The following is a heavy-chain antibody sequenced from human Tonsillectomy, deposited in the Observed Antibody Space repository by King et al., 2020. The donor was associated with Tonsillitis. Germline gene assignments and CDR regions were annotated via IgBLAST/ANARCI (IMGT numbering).Heavy chain of an antibody. V-gene: IGHV3-9*01. CDR1: GFTFHDYA. Sequence: VQLVESGGGLVQPGRSLRLSCAASGFTFHDYAMHWVRQAPGKGLEWVSGISWNSNSIGYADSVKGRFTISRDNAKNSLYLQMNSLRAEDTALYYCAKDYGLYDFWSGYPFDCWGQGTLVTVSS. D-gene: IGHD3-3*01. J-gene: IGHJ4*02. CDR3: AKDYGLYDFWSGYPFDC. CDR2: ISWNSNSI.